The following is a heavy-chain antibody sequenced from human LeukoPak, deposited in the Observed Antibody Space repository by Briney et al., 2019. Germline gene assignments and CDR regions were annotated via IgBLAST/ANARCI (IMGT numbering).Heavy chain of an antibody. D-gene: IGHD3-22*01. J-gene: IGHJ4*02. Sequence: GGSLRLSCAASGFTFSSYWMSWVRQAPGKGLEWVANIKQDGSEKYYVDSVKGRFTISRDNAKNSLYLQMNSLRAEDTAVYYCARDSIYATSGYYYPYYFDYWGQGTLVTVSS. CDR1: GFTFSSYW. V-gene: IGHV3-7*05. CDR3: ARDSIYATSGYYYPYYFDY. CDR2: IKQDGSEK.